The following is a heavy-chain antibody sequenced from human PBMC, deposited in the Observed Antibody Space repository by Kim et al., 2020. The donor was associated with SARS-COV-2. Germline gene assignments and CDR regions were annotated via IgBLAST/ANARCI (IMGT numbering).Heavy chain of an antibody. Sequence: SLKGRFTTTRDNSKTTLYLQMNSLRAEDTAVYYCAKEGIVGVTSHFDYWGQGTLVTVSS. D-gene: IGHD1-26*01. V-gene: IGHV3-23*03. CDR3: AKEGIVGVTSHFDY. J-gene: IGHJ4*02.